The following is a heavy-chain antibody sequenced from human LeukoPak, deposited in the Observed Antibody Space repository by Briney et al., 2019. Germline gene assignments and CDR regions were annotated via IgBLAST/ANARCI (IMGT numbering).Heavy chain of an antibody. CDR3: AKGLGYCSSTSCYKPFDY. CDR2: ISGSGGST. Sequence: PGGSLRLSCAASGFTFSSYAMSWVRQAPGKGLEWVSAISGSGGSTYYADSVKGRFTTSRDNSKNTVYLQMNSLRAEDTAVYYCAKGLGYCSSTSCYKPFDYWGQGTLVTVSS. CDR1: GFTFSSYA. D-gene: IGHD2-2*02. V-gene: IGHV3-23*01. J-gene: IGHJ4*02.